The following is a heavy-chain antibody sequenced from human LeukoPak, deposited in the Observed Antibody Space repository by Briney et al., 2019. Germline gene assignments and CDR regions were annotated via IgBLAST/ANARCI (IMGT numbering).Heavy chain of an antibody. V-gene: IGHV3-23*01. CDR2: ISGSGGST. CDR3: ARDSQYYYDSSGYSDFDY. CDR1: GFTFSSYA. Sequence: GGSLRLSCAASGFTFSSYAMSWVRQAPGKGLEWVSAISGSGGSTYYADSVKGRFTISRDNSKNTLYLQMNSLRAEDTAVYYCARDSQYYYDSSGYSDFDYWGHGTLVTVSS. J-gene: IGHJ4*01. D-gene: IGHD3-22*01.